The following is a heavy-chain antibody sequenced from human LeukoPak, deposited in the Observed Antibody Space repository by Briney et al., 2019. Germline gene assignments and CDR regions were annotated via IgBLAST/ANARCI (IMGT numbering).Heavy chain of an antibody. CDR1: GFTFSSYA. CDR2: ISGSGGST. D-gene: IGHD3-22*01. CDR3: AKDIYYYDSSGPFDY. Sequence: GGSLRLSCVASGFTFSSYAMSWVRQAPGKGLEWVSAISGSGGSTYYADSVKGRFTISRDNSKNTLYLQMNSLRAEDTAVYYCAKDIYYYDSSGPFDYWGQGTLVTVSS. J-gene: IGHJ4*02. V-gene: IGHV3-23*01.